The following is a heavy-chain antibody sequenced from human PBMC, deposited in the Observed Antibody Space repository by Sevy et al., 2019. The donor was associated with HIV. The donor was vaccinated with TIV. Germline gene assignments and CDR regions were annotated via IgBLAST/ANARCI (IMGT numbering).Heavy chain of an antibody. D-gene: IGHD2-15*01. J-gene: IGHJ4*02. CDR3: AKSPAYCSGGSCYFPYFDY. CDR2: IWYDGSNK. V-gene: IGHV3-33*06. CDR1: GFTFSSYG. Sequence: GGSLRLSCAASGFTFSSYGMHWVRQAPGKGLEWVAVIWYDGSNKYNADSVKGRFTISRDNSKNTLYLQMNSLRAEDTAVYYCAKSPAYCSGGSCYFPYFDYWGQGTLVTVSS.